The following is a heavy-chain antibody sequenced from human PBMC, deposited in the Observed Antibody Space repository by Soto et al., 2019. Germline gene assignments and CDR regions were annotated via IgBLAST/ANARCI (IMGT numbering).Heavy chain of an antibody. CDR1: GFTFSGSA. CDR2: IRSKANSYAT. D-gene: IGHD4-4*01. V-gene: IGHV3-73*02. Sequence: EVQLVESGGGLVQPGGSLKLSCAASGFTFSGSAMHWVRQASGKGLEWVGRIRSKANSYATAYAASVKGRFTISRDDSKNTAYLQMNSLKTEDTAVYYCRVTGPNLDYWGQGTLVTVSS. CDR3: RVTGPNLDY. J-gene: IGHJ4*02.